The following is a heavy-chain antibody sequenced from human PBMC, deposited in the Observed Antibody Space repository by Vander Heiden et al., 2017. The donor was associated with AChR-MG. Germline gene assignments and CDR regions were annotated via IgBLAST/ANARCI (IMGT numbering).Heavy chain of an antibody. V-gene: IGHV4-34*01. D-gene: IGHD3-10*01. Sequence: QVQLQQWGAGLLKPSETLSLTCAVYGGSFSGYFVRWIRQHTGKGLEWIREINHMGSPTYNPPLNSRVTMSVDTSKTQFSLKRGSVTAADTAVYYCARVLLWFGEFPNWFDPWGQGTLVTVSS. CDR2: INHMGSP. J-gene: IGHJ5*02. CDR1: GGSFSGYF. CDR3: ARVLLWFGEFPNWFDP.